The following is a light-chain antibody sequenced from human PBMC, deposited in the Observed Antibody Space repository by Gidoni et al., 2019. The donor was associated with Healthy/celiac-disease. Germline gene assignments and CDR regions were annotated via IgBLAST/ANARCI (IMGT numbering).Light chain of an antibody. CDR2: AAS. J-gene: IGKJ4*01. Sequence: DIQMTQSPSALSASVVDIVTITCRASQSISSYLNWYQQKPGQAPKLLIYAASSLQSGVPSRFSGSGSGTDFTLTISSLQPEDFATYYCQQIYSTPRTFGGGTKVEIK. CDR3: QQIYSTPRT. CDR1: QSISSY. V-gene: IGKV1-39*01.